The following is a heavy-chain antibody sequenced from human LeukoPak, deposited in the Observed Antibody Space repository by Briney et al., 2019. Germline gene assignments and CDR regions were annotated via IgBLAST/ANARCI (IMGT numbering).Heavy chain of an antibody. CDR3: ARDSLTMIVGRQKRGLDY. V-gene: IGHV3-20*04. CDR2: INWNGGST. Sequence: PGGSLRLSCAASGFTFDDYGMSWVRQAPAKGLEWVSGINWNGGSTGYADSVKGRFTISRDNAKNSLYLQMNSLRAEDTAVYYCARDSLTMIVGRQKRGLDYWGQGTLVTVSS. J-gene: IGHJ4*02. CDR1: GFTFDDYG. D-gene: IGHD3-22*01.